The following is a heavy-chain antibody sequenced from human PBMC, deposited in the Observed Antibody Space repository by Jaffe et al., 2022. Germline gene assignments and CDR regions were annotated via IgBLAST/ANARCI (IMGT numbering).Heavy chain of an antibody. V-gene: IGHV4-61*02. D-gene: IGHD3-16*01. CDR1: GDSISSGHYY. J-gene: IGHJ5*02. Sequence: QVQLQESGPGLVKPSQTLSLTCTVSGDSISSGHYYWSWIRQPAGRGLEWIGRIYTSGTTNYHPSLESRVTMSVDTFKNQFSLKLGSVTASDTGVYYCVRDRRDGYSFGDNWFDPWGQGTLVTVSP. CDR2: IYTSGTT. CDR3: VRDRRDGYSFGDNWFDP.